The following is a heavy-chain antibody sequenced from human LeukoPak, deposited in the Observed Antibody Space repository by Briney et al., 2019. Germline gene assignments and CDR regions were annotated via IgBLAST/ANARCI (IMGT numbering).Heavy chain of an antibody. V-gene: IGHV4-59*01. D-gene: IGHD1-14*01. CDR3: ARDRHNAYFDY. CDR2: IYYSGST. J-gene: IGHJ4*02. Sequence: SETLSLTCTVSGGSISSYYWSCIRQPPGKGLEWVGYIYYSGSTNYNPSLKSRVTRSVDASKNQFSLKLSSVTAADTAVYYCARDRHNAYFDYWGQGTLVTVSS. CDR1: GGSISSYY.